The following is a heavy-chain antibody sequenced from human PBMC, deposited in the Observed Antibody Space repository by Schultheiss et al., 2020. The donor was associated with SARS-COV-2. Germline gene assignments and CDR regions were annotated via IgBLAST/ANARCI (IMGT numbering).Heavy chain of an antibody. D-gene: IGHD3-22*01. CDR1: GGSISSGGYS. V-gene: IGHV4-61*08. CDR3: ARGCHYYDSSGYIAPPEYFQH. J-gene: IGHJ1*01. CDR2: IYYSGST. Sequence: SETLSLTCAVSGGSISSGGYSWSWIRQPPGKGLEWIGYIYYSGSTNYNPSLKSRVTMSVDTSKNQFSLKLSSVTAADTAVYYCARGCHYYDSSGYIAPPEYFQHWGQGTLVTVSS.